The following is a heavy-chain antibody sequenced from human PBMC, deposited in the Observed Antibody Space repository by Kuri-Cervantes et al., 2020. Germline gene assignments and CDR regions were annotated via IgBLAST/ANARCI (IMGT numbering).Heavy chain of an antibody. Sequence: ASVKVSCKASGYTFTGYYMHWVRQAPGQGLEWMGIINPSGGSTSYAQKFQGRVTMTTDTSTSTAYMELRSLRSDDTAVYYCARVGDGYNYVHYYYYGMDVWGQGTTVTVSS. V-gene: IGHV1-46*01. D-gene: IGHD5-24*01. CDR1: GYTFTGYY. CDR2: INPSGGST. CDR3: ARVGDGYNYVHYYYYGMDV. J-gene: IGHJ6*02.